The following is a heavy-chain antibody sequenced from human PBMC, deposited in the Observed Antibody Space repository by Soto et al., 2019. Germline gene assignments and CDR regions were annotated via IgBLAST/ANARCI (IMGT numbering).Heavy chain of an antibody. CDR1: GGSISTSRSY. CDR2: IFYSGST. D-gene: IGHD2-21*01. V-gene: IGHV4-39*01. J-gene: IGHJ5*02. CDR3: ARQPTTGDTDLWFDP. Sequence: SETLSLTCSVSGGSISTSRSYWAWIRQPPGKGLEWLANIFYSGSTFYNPSLASRVSVSVDTSKNEFSLKLRSVTAADTAVYYCARQPTTGDTDLWFDPWGQGTLVTLSS.